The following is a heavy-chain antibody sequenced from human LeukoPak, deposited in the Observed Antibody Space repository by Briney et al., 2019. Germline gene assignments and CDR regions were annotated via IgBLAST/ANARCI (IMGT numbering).Heavy chain of an antibody. D-gene: IGHD2-2*01. CDR2: ISSSSSTI. Sequence: GGSLRLSCAASGFTFDDYGMSWVRQAPGKGLEWVSYISSSSSTIYYADSVKGRFTISRDNAKNSLYLQMNSLRAEDTAVYYCATREQYQLLDFDYWGQGALVTVSS. CDR1: GFTFDDYG. J-gene: IGHJ4*02. CDR3: ATREQYQLLDFDY. V-gene: IGHV3-48*01.